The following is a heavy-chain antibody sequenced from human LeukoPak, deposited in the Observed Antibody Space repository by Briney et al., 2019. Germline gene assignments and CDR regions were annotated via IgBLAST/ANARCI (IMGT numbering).Heavy chain of an antibody. CDR3: ARLGYYYDSSGYLFDY. Sequence: SETLSLTCTVSGGSISSCYWSWIRQPPGKGLEWIGYIYYSGSTNYNPSLKSRVTISVDTSKNQFSLKLSSVTAADTAVYYCARLGYYYDSSGYLFDYWGQGTLVTVSS. CDR1: GGSISSCY. CDR2: IYYSGST. D-gene: IGHD3-22*01. J-gene: IGHJ4*02. V-gene: IGHV4-59*08.